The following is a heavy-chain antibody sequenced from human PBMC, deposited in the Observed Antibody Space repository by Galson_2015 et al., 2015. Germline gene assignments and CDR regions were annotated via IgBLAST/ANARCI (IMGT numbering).Heavy chain of an antibody. CDR2: IDWDDDK. V-gene: IGHV2-70*04. CDR3: ARSSTSDDWFDP. Sequence: PALVKPTQTLTLTCTLSGFSLGTNGMRVSWIRQPPGKGLEWLARIDWDDDKFYNTSLETRLPLSTDTSKTPVVLIMTNMDPVDTATYFCARSSTSDDWFDPWGRGILVTVSS. D-gene: IGHD2/OR15-2a*01. J-gene: IGHJ5*02. CDR1: GFSLGTNGMR.